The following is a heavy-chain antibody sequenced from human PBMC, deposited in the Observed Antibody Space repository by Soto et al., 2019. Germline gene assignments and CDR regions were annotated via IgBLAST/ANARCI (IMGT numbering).Heavy chain of an antibody. CDR2: ISSSSSYI. D-gene: IGHD6-19*01. J-gene: IGHJ6*02. Sequence: GGSLRLSCAASGFTFSSYSMNWVRQAPGKGLEWVSSISSSSSYIYYADSVKGRFTVSRDNAKKSLYLQMNSLRAEDTAVYYCARDLSIAGAVPSFHGMDVWGQGTTVTVSS. V-gene: IGHV3-21*01. CDR3: ARDLSIAGAVPSFHGMDV. CDR1: GFTFSSYS.